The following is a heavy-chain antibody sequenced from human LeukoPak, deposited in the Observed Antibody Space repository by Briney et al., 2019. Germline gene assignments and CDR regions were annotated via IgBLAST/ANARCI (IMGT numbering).Heavy chain of an antibody. Sequence: PSETLSLTCTVSGGSISSATNYWSWIRQPAGKGLEWIGRIYTSGSTNYNPSLKSRVTMSVDTSKNQFSLKLSSVTAADTAVYYCARTSITMIVVADDAFDIWGQGTMVTVSS. CDR3: ARTSITMIVVADDAFDI. V-gene: IGHV4-61*02. D-gene: IGHD3-22*01. J-gene: IGHJ3*02. CDR2: IYTSGST. CDR1: GGSISSATNY.